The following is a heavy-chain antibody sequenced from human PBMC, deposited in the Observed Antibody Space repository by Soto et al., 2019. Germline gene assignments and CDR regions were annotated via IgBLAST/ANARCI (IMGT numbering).Heavy chain of an antibody. Sequence: PGEPLKISCNGAGYSFTIYWSSWVRQMHGEGLEWMGRIDPSDSYTNYSPPFQGHVTISADKAIITAYLQWSSLKASDTAMYYCARHRKGYCSSTSCDYYYYYGMAVWGQGTTVTVSS. D-gene: IGHD2-2*01. CDR2: IDPSDSYT. CDR3: ARHRKGYCSSTSCDYYYYYGMAV. V-gene: IGHV5-10-1*01. CDR1: GYSFTIYW. J-gene: IGHJ6*02.